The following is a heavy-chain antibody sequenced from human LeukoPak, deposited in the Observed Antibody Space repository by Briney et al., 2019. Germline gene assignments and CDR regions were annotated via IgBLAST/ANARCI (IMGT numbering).Heavy chain of an antibody. CDR2: IYTSGST. Sequence: PSETLSLTCTVSGASISSYYWSWIRQPAGKGLEWIGRIYTSGSTNYNPSLKSRVTMSVDTSKNQFSLKLSSVTAADTAVYYCARDASYYYGSGSPRHFDYWGQGTLVTVSS. V-gene: IGHV4-4*07. D-gene: IGHD3-10*01. J-gene: IGHJ4*02. CDR1: GASISSYY. CDR3: ARDASYYYGSGSPRHFDY.